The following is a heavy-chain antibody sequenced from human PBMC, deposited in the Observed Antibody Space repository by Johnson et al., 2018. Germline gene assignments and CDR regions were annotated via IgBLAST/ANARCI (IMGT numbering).Heavy chain of an antibody. D-gene: IGHD2-15*01. Sequence: VQLVESGGGLVKPGGSLRLSCAASGFTFSNAWLSWVRPAPGKGLEWVGRIKSKTDGGTTDYAAPVKGRFTIPRDDSKNTLYLQMNSLKHEDTDVYYCTTDRCSGGSCYSYYYYGMDVWGQGTTVTVSS. CDR1: GFTFSNAW. CDR2: IKSKTDGGTT. CDR3: TTDRCSGGSCYSYYYYGMDV. V-gene: IGHV3-15*01. J-gene: IGHJ6*02.